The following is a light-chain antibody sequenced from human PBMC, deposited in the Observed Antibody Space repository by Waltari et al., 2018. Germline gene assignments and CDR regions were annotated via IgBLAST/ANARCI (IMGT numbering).Light chain of an antibody. CDR1: KIVSRF. V-gene: IGKV3-20*01. CDR2: GAS. Sequence: ETEVMQYPATLSLSPGKRGTISCRASKIVSRFLTWYQQKPGQAPRLLIYGASARATGIPDRFSGSGSGTDFSFTISRLEPKDFAVYYCQKYVRLPATFGQGTKVEIK. CDR3: QKYVRLPAT. J-gene: IGKJ1*01.